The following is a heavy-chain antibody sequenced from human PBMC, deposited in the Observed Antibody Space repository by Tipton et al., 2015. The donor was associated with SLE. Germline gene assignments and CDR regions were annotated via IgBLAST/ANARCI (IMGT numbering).Heavy chain of an antibody. V-gene: IGHV4-39*07. CDR2: IYYSGST. J-gene: IGHJ2*01. CDR1: GGSFRSSSYY. D-gene: IGHD3-16*02. Sequence: TLSLTCTVSGGSFRSSSYYWGWIRQPPGKGLEWIGSIYYSGSTYYNPSLKSRVTISVDTSKNQFSLKLSSVTAADTAVYYCTAEQATFGGVIVGWYFDLWGRGTLVTVSS. CDR3: TAEQATFGGVIVGWYFDL.